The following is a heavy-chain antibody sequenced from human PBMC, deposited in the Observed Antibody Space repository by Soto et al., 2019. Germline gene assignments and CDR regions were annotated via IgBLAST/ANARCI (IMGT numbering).Heavy chain of an antibody. V-gene: IGHV3-74*03. CDR3: ARDPDHYSYYGLDV. J-gene: IGHJ6*02. CDR1: GFAFSTHW. CDR2: ISSDGDVI. Sequence: EVQLVESGGGLVQPGGSLRLSCTASGFAFSTHWMHWVRQAPGKGLVWVSRISSDGDVISYADSVKGRFTISRDNAKNTLYLQINSLRVGDTALYYCARDPDHYSYYGLDVWGQGTTVTVS.